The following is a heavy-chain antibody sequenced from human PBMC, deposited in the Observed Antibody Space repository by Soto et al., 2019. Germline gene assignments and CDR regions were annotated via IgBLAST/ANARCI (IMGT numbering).Heavy chain of an antibody. V-gene: IGHV3-30-3*01. CDR2: ISNDGSNE. CDR3: ARAAPGMDV. Sequence: QVQLVESGGGVVQPGRSLRLSCSASGFTLSYFAMHWVSPTPGKGLEWVTLISNDGSNEHYEDSVRGRFTISRDNSKHMLYMKMSGLRNEDKDIYYCARAAPGMDVWGQGTTVTVSS. CDR1: GFTLSYFA. J-gene: IGHJ6*01.